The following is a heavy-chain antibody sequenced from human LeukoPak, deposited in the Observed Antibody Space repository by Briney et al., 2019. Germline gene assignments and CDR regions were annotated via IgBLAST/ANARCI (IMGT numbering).Heavy chain of an antibody. J-gene: IGHJ4*02. V-gene: IGHV4-30-2*01. D-gene: IGHD6-13*01. CDR3: ARVKYSSSWYSYFDY. Sequence: SETLSLTCTVSGGSISSGGYYWSWIRQPPGKGLEWIGYIYHSGSTYYNPSPKSRVTISVDRSKNQFSLKLSSVTAADTAVYYCARVKYSSSWYSYFDYWGQGTLVTVSS. CDR1: GGSISSGGYY. CDR2: IYHSGST.